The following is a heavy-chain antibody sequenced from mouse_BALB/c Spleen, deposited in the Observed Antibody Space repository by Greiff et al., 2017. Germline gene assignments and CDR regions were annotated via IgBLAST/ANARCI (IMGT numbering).Heavy chain of an antibody. CDR3: ARDGNYDYFDY. J-gene: IGHJ2*01. D-gene: IGHD2-1*01. V-gene: IGHV7-3*02. Sequence: EVKLVESGGGLVQPGGSLRLSCATSGFTFTDYYMSWVRQPPGKALEWLGFIRNKANGYTTEYSASVKGRFTISRDNSQSILYLQMNTLRAEDSATYYCARDGNYDYFDYGGQGTTLTVSS. CDR2: IRNKANGYTT. CDR1: GFTFTDYY.